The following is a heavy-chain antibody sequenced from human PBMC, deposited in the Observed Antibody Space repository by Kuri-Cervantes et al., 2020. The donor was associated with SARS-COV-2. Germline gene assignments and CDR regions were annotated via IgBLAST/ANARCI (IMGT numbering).Heavy chain of an antibody. V-gene: IGHV1-46*01. D-gene: IGHD2-2*02. CDR1: GYIFTTYH. CDR3: ARGGIVVVPAAIGYYYGMDV. Sequence: ASVKVSCKASGYIFTTYHIHWVRQAPGQGLEWMGIINPSGGSTSYAQKFQGRVTMTRDTSTSTVYMELSSLRSEDTAVYYCARGGIVVVPAAIGYYYGMDVWGQGTTVTVSS. J-gene: IGHJ6*02. CDR2: INPSGGST.